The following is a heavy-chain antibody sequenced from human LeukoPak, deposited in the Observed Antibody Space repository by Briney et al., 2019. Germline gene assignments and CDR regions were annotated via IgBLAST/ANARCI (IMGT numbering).Heavy chain of an antibody. D-gene: IGHD1-1*01. CDR1: GFTFSLSW. Sequence: PGGSLRLSCAASGFTFSLSWMHWVRQAPGKGLEWVSSINYDARSRTYADSVKGRLTISIDNAENTLFLQMNSLRVEDSAIYSCVRGAGPGTPFDWGQGILVTVSS. V-gene: IGHV3-74*01. J-gene: IGHJ1*01. CDR2: INYDARSR. CDR3: VRGAGPGTPFD.